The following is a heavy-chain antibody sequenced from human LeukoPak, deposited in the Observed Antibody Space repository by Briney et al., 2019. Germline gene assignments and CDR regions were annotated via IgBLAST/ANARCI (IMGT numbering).Heavy chain of an antibody. CDR3: AGYCSSTSCYLYYGMDV. CDR1: GYTFTGYY. Sequence: ASVKVSCKASGYTFTGYYMHWVRQAPGQGLEWMGRINPNSGGTNYAQKFRGRVTMTRDTSISTAYMELSRLRSDDTAVYYCAGYCSSTSCYLYYGMDVWGQGTTVTVSS. V-gene: IGHV1-2*06. CDR2: INPNSGGT. D-gene: IGHD2-2*01. J-gene: IGHJ6*02.